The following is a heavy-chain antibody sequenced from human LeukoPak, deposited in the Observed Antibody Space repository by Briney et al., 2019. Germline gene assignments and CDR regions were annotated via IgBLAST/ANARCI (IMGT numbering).Heavy chain of an antibody. Sequence: PSETLSLTCTVSGGSISSSSYYWGWIRQPPGKGLEWIGSIYYSGSTYYSPSLKSRVTISVDTSKNQFSLKLSSVTAADTAVYYCARLSAVVTTYNWFDPWGQGTLVTVSS. D-gene: IGHD2-21*02. CDR1: GGSISSSSYY. CDR2: IYYSGST. V-gene: IGHV4-39*01. J-gene: IGHJ5*02. CDR3: ARLSAVVTTYNWFDP.